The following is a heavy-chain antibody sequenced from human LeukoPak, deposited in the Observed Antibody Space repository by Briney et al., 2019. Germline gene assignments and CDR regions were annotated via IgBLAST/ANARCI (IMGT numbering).Heavy chain of an antibody. J-gene: IGHJ3*02. CDR2: IYYSGST. Sequence: SETLSLTCTVSGGSISSYYWSWIRQPPGKGLEWIGYIYYSGSTNYNPSLKSRVTISVDTSKNQFSLKLGSVTAADTAVYYCARRHDDAFDIWGQGTMVTVSS. V-gene: IGHV4-59*08. CDR1: GGSISSYY. CDR3: ARRHDDAFDI.